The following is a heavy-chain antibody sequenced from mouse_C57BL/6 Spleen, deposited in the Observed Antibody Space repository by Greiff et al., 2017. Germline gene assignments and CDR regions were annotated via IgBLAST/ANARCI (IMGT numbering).Heavy chain of an antibody. CDR3: ARDLGGDY. V-gene: IGHV1-20*01. CDR2: INPYNGDT. Sequence: QKQSGPELVKPGDSVKISCKASGYSFTGYFMNWVMQSHGKSLEWIGRINPYNGDTFYNQKFKGKATLTVDKSSSTAHMELRSLTSEDSAVYYCARDLGGDYWGQGTTLTVSS. CDR1: GYSFTGYF. J-gene: IGHJ2*01.